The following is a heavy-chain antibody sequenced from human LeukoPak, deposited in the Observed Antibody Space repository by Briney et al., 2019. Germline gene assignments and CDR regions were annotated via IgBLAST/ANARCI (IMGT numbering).Heavy chain of an antibody. CDR3: ARDGRDGYNQFHY. CDR1: GGSISSYY. Sequence: SETLSLTCTVSGGSISSYYWSWIRQPPGKGLEWIGYIYYSGSTNYNPSLTSRATISVDTSKNQFSLKLSSVTAADTAVYYCARDGRDGYNQFHYWGQGTLVTVSS. J-gene: IGHJ4*02. D-gene: IGHD5-24*01. CDR2: IYYSGST. V-gene: IGHV4-59*01.